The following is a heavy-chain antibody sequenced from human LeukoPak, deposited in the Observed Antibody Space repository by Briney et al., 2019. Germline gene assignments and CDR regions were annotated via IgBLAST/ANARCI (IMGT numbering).Heavy chain of an antibody. CDR2: INHSGST. Sequence: QSSETLSLTCAVYGGSFSGYYWSWIRQPPGKGLEWIGEINHSGSTNYNPSLKSRVTISVDTSKNQFSLKLSSVTAADTAVYYCARGLRYSSHYYYYMDVWGKGTTVTVSS. CDR1: GGSFSGYY. V-gene: IGHV4-34*01. J-gene: IGHJ6*03. D-gene: IGHD6-13*01. CDR3: ARGLRYSSHYYYYMDV.